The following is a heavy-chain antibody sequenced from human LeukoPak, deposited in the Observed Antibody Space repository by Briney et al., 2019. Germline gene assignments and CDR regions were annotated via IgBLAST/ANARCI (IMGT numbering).Heavy chain of an antibody. CDR3: ARPMTYYYDSSGYYTPFDY. V-gene: IGHV1-69*13. CDR1: GGTFSSYA. Sequence: AASVKVSCKASGGTFSSYAISWVRQAPGQGLEWMGGIIPIFGTANYAQKFQGRVTITADESTSTAYMELSSLRSEDTAVYYCARPMTYYYDSSGYYTPFDYWGQGTLVTVSS. J-gene: IGHJ4*02. CDR2: IIPIFGTA. D-gene: IGHD3-22*01.